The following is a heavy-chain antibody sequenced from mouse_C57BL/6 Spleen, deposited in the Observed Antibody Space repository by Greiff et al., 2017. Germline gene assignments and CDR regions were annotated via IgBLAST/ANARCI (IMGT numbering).Heavy chain of an antibody. D-gene: IGHD2-1*01. CDR3: ARKTDCNSFAY. Sequence: EVQLVESGGGLVKPGGSLKLSCAASGFTFSDYGMHWVRQAPEKGLEWVAYISSGSSTIYYADTVKGRFTISRDNAKNTLFLQMTSLRSEDTAMYYGARKTDCNSFAYWGQGTLVTVSA. CDR1: GFTFSDYG. CDR2: ISSGSSTI. J-gene: IGHJ3*01. V-gene: IGHV5-17*01.